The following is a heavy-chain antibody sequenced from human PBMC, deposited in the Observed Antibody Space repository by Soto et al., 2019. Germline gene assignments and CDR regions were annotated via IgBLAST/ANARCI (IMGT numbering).Heavy chain of an antibody. CDR1: GGTFSSYT. J-gene: IGHJ5*02. CDR2: IIPILGIA. D-gene: IGHD2-8*02. Sequence: SVKVSCKASGGTFSSYTVSWVRQAPGQGLEWMGRIIPILGIANYAQKFQGRVTITADKSTSTAYMELSSLRSEDTAVYYCARDLIDETARLVGWFDPWGQGALVTVSS. V-gene: IGHV1-69*04. CDR3: ARDLIDETARLVGWFDP.